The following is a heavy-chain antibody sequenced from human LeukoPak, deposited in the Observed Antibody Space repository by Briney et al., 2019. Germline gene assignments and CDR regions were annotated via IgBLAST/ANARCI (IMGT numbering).Heavy chain of an antibody. CDR1: GGTFSSYA. V-gene: IGHV1-69*01. CDR2: IIPTFGTA. J-gene: IGHJ5*02. D-gene: IGHD2-2*01. CDR3: ARGRVKGYCSSTSCLNWFDP. Sequence: GSSVKVSCKASGGTFSSYAISWVRQAPGQGLEWMGGIIPTFGTANYAQKFQGRVTITADESTSTAYMELSSLRSEDTAVYYCARGRVKGYCSSTSCLNWFDPWGQGTLVTVSS.